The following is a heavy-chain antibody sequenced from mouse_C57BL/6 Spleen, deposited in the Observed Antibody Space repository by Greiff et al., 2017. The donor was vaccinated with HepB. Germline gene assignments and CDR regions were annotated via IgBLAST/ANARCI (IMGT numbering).Heavy chain of an antibody. CDR3: TRGFYDGLPPDL. V-gene: IGHV1-80*01. D-gene: IGHD2-3*01. CDR2: IYPGDGDT. CDR1: GYAFSSYW. J-gene: IGHJ2*01. Sequence: QVQLQQSGAELVKPGASVKISCKASGYAFSSYWMNWVKQRPGKGLEWIGQIYPGDGDTNYNGKFKGKATLTADKSSSTAYMQLSSLTSEDSAVYLCTRGFYDGLPPDLWARGTTLTVSS.